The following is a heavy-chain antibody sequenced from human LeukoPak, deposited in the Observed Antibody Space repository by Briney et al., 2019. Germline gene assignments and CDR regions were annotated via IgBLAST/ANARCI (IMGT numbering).Heavy chain of an antibody. CDR1: GYTFTGYY. D-gene: IGHD2-2*01. Sequence: GASVKVSCKASGYTFTGYYMHWVRQAPGQGLEWMGWINPNSGDTNYAQNFLGRVTMTRDTSISTAYMELSMLTSDDTAMYYCASALRGYCSSTSCYLIDYWGQGSLVTVSS. CDR2: INPNSGDT. V-gene: IGHV1-2*02. J-gene: IGHJ4*02. CDR3: ASALRGYCSSTSCYLIDY.